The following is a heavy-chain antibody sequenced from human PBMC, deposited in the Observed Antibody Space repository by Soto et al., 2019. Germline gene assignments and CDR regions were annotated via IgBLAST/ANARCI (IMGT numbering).Heavy chain of an antibody. CDR3: ARCGITTMNRIKWTDP. CDR1: GASISSDDYY. V-gene: IGHV4-31*03. J-gene: IGHJ5*02. CDR2: ISYTGST. D-gene: IGHD3-22*01. Sequence: QVQLQESGPGLVNPSQTLSLTCTVSGASISSDDYYWTWIRQHPGEGLEWIGFISYTGSTYYNPSLRGRVSMSVDTSENQFSLNLRSLTAADAAVYYCARCGITTMNRIKWTDPWGQGSQLTVSS.